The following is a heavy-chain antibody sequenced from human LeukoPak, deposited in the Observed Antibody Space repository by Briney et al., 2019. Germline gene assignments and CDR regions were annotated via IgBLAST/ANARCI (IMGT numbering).Heavy chain of an antibody. V-gene: IGHV3-23*01. CDR1: GFTFSSYA. J-gene: IGHJ4*02. CDR2: ISGSGGST. Sequence: GGSLRLSCAASGFTFSSYAMSWVRQAPGRGLEWVSAISGSGGSTYYADSVKGRFTISRDNAKNSLYLQMNSLRAEDTALYYCAKGTRPYSSSPPDYWGQGTLVTVSS. D-gene: IGHD6-6*01. CDR3: AKGTRPYSSSPPDY.